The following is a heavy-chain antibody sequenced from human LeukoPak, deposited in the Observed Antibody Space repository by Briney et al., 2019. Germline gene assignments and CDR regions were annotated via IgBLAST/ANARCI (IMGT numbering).Heavy chain of an antibody. V-gene: IGHV3-30*02. CDR3: ARDDYGDYQSIFSY. Sequence: GGSLRLSCAASGFTFSSYGMHWVRQAPGKGLEWVAFIRYDGSNKYYADSVKGRFTISRDNSKNTLYLQMNGLRAEDTAVYYCARDDYGDYQSIFSYWGQGTLVTVSS. J-gene: IGHJ4*02. CDR2: IRYDGSNK. D-gene: IGHD4-17*01. CDR1: GFTFSSYG.